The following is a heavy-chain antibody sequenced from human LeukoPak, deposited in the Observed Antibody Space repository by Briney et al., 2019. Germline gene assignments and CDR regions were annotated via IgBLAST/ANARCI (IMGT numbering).Heavy chain of an antibody. J-gene: IGHJ2*01. CDR2: IYYSGST. Sequence: SETLSLTCTVSGDSISSYYWSWIRQPPGKGLEWFGYIYYSGSTNYNPSLKSRVTISVDTSKNQFSLKLSSVTAADTAVYYCAGFLAYCGGDCPSGGWYFDLWGRGTLVTVSS. V-gene: IGHV4-59*01. CDR1: GDSISSYY. D-gene: IGHD2-21*02. CDR3: AGFLAYCGGDCPSGGWYFDL.